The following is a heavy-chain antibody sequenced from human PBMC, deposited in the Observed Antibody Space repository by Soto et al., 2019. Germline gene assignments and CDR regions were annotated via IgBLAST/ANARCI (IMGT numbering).Heavy chain of an antibody. J-gene: IGHJ5*02. CDR3: ATDIVVVPAASRDWFDP. D-gene: IGHD2-2*01. V-gene: IGHV3-23*01. Sequence: GGSLRLSCSVSGFTFSNNAMTWVRQAPGKGLDWVSAIDDSGGSTYYAESVKGWFTISRDNSKNTLYLQMNSLRAEDTAVYYCATDIVVVPAASRDWFDPWGQGTLVTVSS. CDR1: GFTFSNNA. CDR2: IDDSGGST.